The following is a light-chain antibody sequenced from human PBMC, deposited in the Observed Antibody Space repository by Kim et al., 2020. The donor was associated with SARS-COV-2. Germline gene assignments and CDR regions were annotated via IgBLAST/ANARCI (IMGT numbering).Light chain of an antibody. CDR1: NSDVGAYDY. J-gene: IGLJ3*02. V-gene: IGLV2-14*03. CDR3: SSYTSSSSWV. Sequence: GQSITISCTGTNSDVGAYDYVSWYQRLPGKAPNLMIYDVSERPSGVSYRFSGSKSGNTASLTISRLRAEDEADYYCSSYTSSSSWVFGGGTQLTVL. CDR2: DVS.